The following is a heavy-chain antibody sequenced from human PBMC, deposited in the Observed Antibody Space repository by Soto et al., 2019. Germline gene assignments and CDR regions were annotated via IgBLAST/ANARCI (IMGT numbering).Heavy chain of an antibody. CDR3: ARGLNGYLHYFDY. J-gene: IGHJ4*02. Sequence: QVQFVQSGAEVKKPGASVKVSCKASGYTFTSYAMHWVRQAPGQRLEWMGWINAGNGNTKYSQKFQGRVTITRDTSASTAYMELSSLSSEDTAVYYCARGLNGYLHYFDYWGQGTLVTVSS. D-gene: IGHD5-18*01. V-gene: IGHV1-3*01. CDR2: INAGNGNT. CDR1: GYTFTSYA.